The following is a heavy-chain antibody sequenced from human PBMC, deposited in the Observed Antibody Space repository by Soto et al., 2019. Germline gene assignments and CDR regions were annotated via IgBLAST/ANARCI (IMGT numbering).Heavy chain of an antibody. CDR1: GGSISSYY. J-gene: IGHJ4*02. V-gene: IGHV4-59*12. Sequence: SETLSLTCTVSGGSISSYYWSWIRQPPGKGLEWIGYIYFSGGTNYNPSLKSRVTISVDTSKNQFSLKLSSVTAADTAMYYCGRESRSWYGSIWDYWGQGTLVTVSS. CDR3: GRESRSWYGSIWDY. D-gene: IGHD6-13*01. CDR2: IYFSGGT.